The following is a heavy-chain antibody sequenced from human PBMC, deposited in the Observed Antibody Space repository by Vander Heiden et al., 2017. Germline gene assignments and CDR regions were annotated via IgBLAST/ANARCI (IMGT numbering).Heavy chain of an antibody. CDR3: AKDIAVAGYFDY. Sequence: EVQLVESGGVVVQPGGSLRLSCAASGFHFDDYTMHWVRQAPGKGLEWVSLISWDGGSTYYADSVKGRFTISRDNSKNSLYLQMNSLRTEDTALYYCAKDIAVAGYFDYWGQGTLVTVSS. D-gene: IGHD6-19*01. CDR1: GFHFDDYT. CDR2: ISWDGGST. V-gene: IGHV3-43*01. J-gene: IGHJ4*02.